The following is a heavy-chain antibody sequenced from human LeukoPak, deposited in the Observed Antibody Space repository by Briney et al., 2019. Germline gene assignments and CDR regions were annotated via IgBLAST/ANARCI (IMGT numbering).Heavy chain of an antibody. D-gene: IGHD3-16*02. CDR3: ARCGRYYDYVWGSYRYYMDV. Sequence: ASVKVSCKASGYTFTSYDINWVRQATGQGLEWMGWMNPNSGNTGYAQKFQGRVTMTRNTSISTAYMELSSLRSEDTAVYYCARCGRYYDYVWGSYRYYMDVWGKGTTVTISS. CDR1: GYTFTSYD. J-gene: IGHJ6*03. CDR2: MNPNSGNT. V-gene: IGHV1-8*01.